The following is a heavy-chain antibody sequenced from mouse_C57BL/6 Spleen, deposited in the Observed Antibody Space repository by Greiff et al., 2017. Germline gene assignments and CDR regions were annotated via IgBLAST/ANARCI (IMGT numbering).Heavy chain of an antibody. Sequence: EVQLQQSGPELVKPGASVKISCKASGYTFTDYYMNWVKQSHGKSLEWIGDINPNNGGTSYNQKFKGKATLTVDKSSSTAYMELRSLTSEDSAVYYCARGELRAMDYWGKGTSVTVSS. CDR3: ARGELRAMDY. CDR1: GYTFTDYY. CDR2: INPNNGGT. D-gene: IGHD2-12*01. J-gene: IGHJ4*01. V-gene: IGHV1-26*01.